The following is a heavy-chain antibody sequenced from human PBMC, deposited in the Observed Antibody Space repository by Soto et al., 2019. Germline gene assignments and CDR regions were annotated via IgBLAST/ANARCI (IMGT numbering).Heavy chain of an antibody. CDR2: INSCNGNT. D-gene: IGHD3-3*01. V-gene: IGHV1-3*01. CDR1: GCAFTSYA. J-gene: IGHJ4*02. CDR3: ARVGDFWSGYWEYYFDD. Sequence: XSVKVCLPAYGCAFTSYAGHLVRQAPGQRLECMGWINSCNGNTKYSQKFQGRVTITRDTSASTAYMELSSLRSEDTAVYYCARVGDFWSGYWEYYFDDWGQGTLVTVSS.